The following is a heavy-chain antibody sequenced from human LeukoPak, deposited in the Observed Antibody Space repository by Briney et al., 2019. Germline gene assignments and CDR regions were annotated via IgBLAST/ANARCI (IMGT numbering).Heavy chain of an antibody. J-gene: IGHJ4*02. CDR3: AKVLSVVVAATLLDY. Sequence: GGSLRLSCAASGFTFSRYSMHWVRRAPGKGLEWVSYTSSGTTTIYYADFVKGRFTISRDNSKNTLYLQMNSLRAEDTAVYYCAKVLSVVVAATLLDYWGQGTLVTVSS. CDR2: TSSGTTTI. V-gene: IGHV3-48*01. D-gene: IGHD2-15*01. CDR1: GFTFSRYS.